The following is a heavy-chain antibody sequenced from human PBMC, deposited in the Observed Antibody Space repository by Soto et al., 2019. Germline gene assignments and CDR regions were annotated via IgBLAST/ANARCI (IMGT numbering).Heavy chain of an antibody. J-gene: IGHJ4*02. CDR1: GFTFSNYA. CDR2: FCVSGVSN. D-gene: IGHD3-16*01. V-gene: IGHV3-23*01. Sequence: PGGSLRLSCVASGFTFSNYAMSRVRQAPGKGLDWVSVFCVSGVSNYYANSVKGRFTISRDISKNTLYLQMNSLRAEDTAVYYCGKTLWSDVMSLIDHWGQGTLVTVSS. CDR3: GKTLWSDVMSLIDH.